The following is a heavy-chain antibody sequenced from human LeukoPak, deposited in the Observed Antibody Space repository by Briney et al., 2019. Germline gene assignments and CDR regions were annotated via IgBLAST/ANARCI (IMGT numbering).Heavy chain of an antibody. J-gene: IGHJ4*02. CDR1: GFTFSSYA. CDR2: ISYDGSNK. CDR3: ARDRYGDYRDFDY. D-gene: IGHD4-17*01. Sequence: PGGSLRLSCAASGFTFSSYAMHWVRQAPGKGLEWVAVISYDGSNKYYADSVKGRFTISRDNSKNTLYLQMNSLRAEDTAVYYCARDRYGDYRDFDYWGQGALVTVSS. V-gene: IGHV3-30*04.